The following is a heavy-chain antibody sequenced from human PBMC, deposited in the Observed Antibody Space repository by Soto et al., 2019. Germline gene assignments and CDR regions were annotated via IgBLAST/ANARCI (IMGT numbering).Heavy chain of an antibody. Sequence: GGSLRLSCAASGVTSSSYSVHWVRQAPGKGLEWVAVISYDGSNKYYADSVKGRFTISRDNSKNTLYLQMNSLRAEDTAVYYCAKDGRFRVTATNITGDSSVWFDPWAQGT. V-gene: IGHV3-30*18. J-gene: IGHJ5*02. CDR1: GVTSSSYS. CDR3: AKDGRFRVTATNITGDSSVWFDP. CDR2: ISYDGSNK. D-gene: IGHD1-7*01.